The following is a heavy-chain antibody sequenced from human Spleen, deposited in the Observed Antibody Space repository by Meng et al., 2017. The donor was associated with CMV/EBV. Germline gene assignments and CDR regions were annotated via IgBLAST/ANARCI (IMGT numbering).Heavy chain of an antibody. D-gene: IGHD1-20*01. J-gene: IGHJ6*01. V-gene: IGHV3-30*04. CDR3: ARDNWLEYYGMDV. CDR2: ISYDGSNK. Sequence: GESLKISCAASGFTFSSYAMHWVRQAPGKGLEWVAVISYDGSNKYYADSVKGRFTISRDNSKNTLYLQMNSLRADDTAVYYCARDNWLEYYGMDVWGQGTTVTVSS. CDR1: GFTFSSYA.